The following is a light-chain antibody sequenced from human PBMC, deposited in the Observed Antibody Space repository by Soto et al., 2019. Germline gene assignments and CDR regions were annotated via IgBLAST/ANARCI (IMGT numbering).Light chain of an antibody. CDR1: SGHSSYA. CDR2: LNSDGSH. V-gene: IGLV4-69*01. CDR3: QTWGTGIRV. Sequence: QLVLTQSPSASASLGASVKLTCTLSSGHSSYAIAWHQQQPEKGPRYLMKLNSDGSHSTGDGIPDRFSGSSSGAERYLTIPSLQSEDDADYSCQTWGTGIRVFGGGTKLTVL. J-gene: IGLJ2*01.